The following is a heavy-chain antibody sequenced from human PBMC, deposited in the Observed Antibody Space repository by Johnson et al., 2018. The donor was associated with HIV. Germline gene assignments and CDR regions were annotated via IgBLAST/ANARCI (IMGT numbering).Heavy chain of an antibody. V-gene: IGHV3-33*01. CDR1: GFTFSSYG. CDR2: IWYDGSNK. CDR3: ARGRTVGSVFDI. Sequence: QVQLVESGGGVVQPGRSLRLSCAASGFTFSSYGMHWVRQAPGKGLEWVAVIWYDGSNKYYADSVKGRFTISRDNSKNTLYLQMNSLRAEDTAVYYCARGRTVGSVFDIWGQGTMVTVSS. D-gene: IGHD3-10*01. J-gene: IGHJ3*02.